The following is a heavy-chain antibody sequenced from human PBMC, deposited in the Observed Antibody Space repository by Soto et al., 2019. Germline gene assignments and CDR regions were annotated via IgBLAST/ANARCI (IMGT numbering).Heavy chain of an antibody. CDR2: TDYSGNT. J-gene: IGHJ4*02. CDR3: ARAVGDPLFYLDY. V-gene: IGHV4-59*08. CDR1: SDSIRSYY. D-gene: IGHD6-19*01. Sequence: QVQLQESGPGLVRPSETLSLTCTVSSDSIRSYYWIWIRQSPGKGLEWIGYTDYSGNTNYNPSLKSRVTISGGTSKNQFSLRLSSVTAADTAVYYCARAVGDPLFYLDYWGQGTPVSVSS.